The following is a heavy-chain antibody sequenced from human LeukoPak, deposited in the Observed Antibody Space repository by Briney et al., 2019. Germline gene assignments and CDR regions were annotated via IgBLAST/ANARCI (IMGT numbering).Heavy chain of an antibody. J-gene: IGHJ6*03. Sequence: GGSLRLSCAASGFSFSNYATSWVRQAPGKGLEWVSAISGRGDNTYYADSVKARFIISRDNSKNTLYLQMNSLRAEDTAIYYCAKERASFYYYYMDVWGKGTSVTVSS. CDR1: GFSFSNYA. V-gene: IGHV3-23*01. CDR2: ISGRGDNT. CDR3: AKERASFYYYYMDV.